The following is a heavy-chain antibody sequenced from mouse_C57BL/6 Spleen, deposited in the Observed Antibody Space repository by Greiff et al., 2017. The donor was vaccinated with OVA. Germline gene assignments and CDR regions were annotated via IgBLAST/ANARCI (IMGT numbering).Heavy chain of an antibody. CDR1: GYSITSGYY. Sequence: EVKLQESGPGLVKPSQSLSLTCSVTGYSITSGYYWNWIRQFPGNKLEWMGYISYDGSNNYNPSLKNRISITRDTSKNQFFLKLNSVTTEDTATYYCARREAMDYWGQGTSVTVSS. CDR3: ARREAMDY. V-gene: IGHV3-6*01. J-gene: IGHJ4*01. CDR2: ISYDGSN.